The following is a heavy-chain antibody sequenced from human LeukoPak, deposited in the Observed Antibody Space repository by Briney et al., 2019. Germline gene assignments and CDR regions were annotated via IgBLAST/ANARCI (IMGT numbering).Heavy chain of an antibody. Sequence: SETLSLTCTVSGGSISSYYWSWIRQPPGKGLEWIGYIYYSGSTYYNPSLKSRVTISVDTSKNQFSLKLSSVTAADTAVYYCAAGSGSYYNNWFDPWGQGTLVTVSS. CDR2: IYYSGST. V-gene: IGHV4-59*12. CDR1: GGSISSYY. D-gene: IGHD3-10*01. CDR3: AAGSGSYYNNWFDP. J-gene: IGHJ5*02.